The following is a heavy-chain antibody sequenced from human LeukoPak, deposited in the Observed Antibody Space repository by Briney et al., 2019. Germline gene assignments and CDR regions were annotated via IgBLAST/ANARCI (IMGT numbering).Heavy chain of an antibody. CDR3: ARGSVGTRSNYVGARHYYFDY. J-gene: IGHJ4*02. D-gene: IGHD4-11*01. CDR1: GYTFTDYY. Sequence: ASVTVSFTAPGYTFTDYYMHWVRQAPGQGLEWMGWINPNSGGTNYAQKFQGWVTMTRDTSISTAYMELSRLRSDDTAVYYCARGSVGTRSNYVGARHYYFDYWGQGTLVTVSS. CDR2: INPNSGGT. V-gene: IGHV1-2*04.